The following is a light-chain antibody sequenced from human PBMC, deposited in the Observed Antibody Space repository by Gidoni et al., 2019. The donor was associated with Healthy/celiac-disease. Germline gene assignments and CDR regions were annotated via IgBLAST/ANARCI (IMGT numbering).Light chain of an antibody. Sequence: GQRVTISCSGSSSHIGSNTVNWYQQLPGTAPKLLIYSNNQRPSGVPDRFSGSKSGTSASLAISGLQSEDEADYYCAAWDDSLNGLWVFGGGTKLTVL. CDR3: AAWDDSLNGLWV. J-gene: IGLJ3*02. V-gene: IGLV1-44*01. CDR1: SSHIGSNT. CDR2: SNN.